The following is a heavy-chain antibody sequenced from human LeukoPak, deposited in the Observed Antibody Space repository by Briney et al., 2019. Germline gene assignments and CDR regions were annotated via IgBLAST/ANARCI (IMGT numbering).Heavy chain of an antibody. V-gene: IGHV3-7*03. D-gene: IGHD2-15*01. CDR1: GFTFSSYW. CDR2: IKQDGSET. Sequence: GGSLRLSCAASGFTFSSYWMSWVRQAPGKGLEWVANIKQDGSETYYVDSVKGRFTISRDNAKNSLYLQMNSLRAEDTAVYYCARVDIVVVVAALGWFDPWGQGTLVTVSS. CDR3: ARVDIVVVVAALGWFDP. J-gene: IGHJ5*02.